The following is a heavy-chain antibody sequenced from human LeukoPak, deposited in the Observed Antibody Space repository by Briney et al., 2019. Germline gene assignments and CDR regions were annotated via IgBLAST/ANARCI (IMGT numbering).Heavy chain of an antibody. CDR3: AREDPYDFWSGYYLFDP. Sequence: SETLSLTCTVSGGSMISYYWTWIRQAPGKGLEWIGYIYYNGDTNYNPSLKSRVTMSIDTSKTHFSLNLRSVTAADTAVYYCAREDPYDFWSGYYLFDPWGQGTLVTVSS. CDR2: IYYNGDT. V-gene: IGHV4-59*12. CDR1: GGSMISYY. D-gene: IGHD3-3*01. J-gene: IGHJ5*02.